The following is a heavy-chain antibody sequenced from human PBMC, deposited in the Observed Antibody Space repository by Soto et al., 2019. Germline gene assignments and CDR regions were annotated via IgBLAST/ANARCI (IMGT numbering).Heavy chain of an antibody. CDR1: GYTSTSYG. V-gene: IGHV1-18*01. Sequence: ASVKVSCKASGYTSTSYGISWVRQAPGQGLEWMGWISAYNGNTNYAQKLQGRVTMTTDTSTSTAYMELRSLRSDDTAVYYCARERLDTYYYGSGPRDWFDPWGQGTLVTVSS. J-gene: IGHJ5*02. CDR2: ISAYNGNT. D-gene: IGHD3-10*01. CDR3: ARERLDTYYYGSGPRDWFDP.